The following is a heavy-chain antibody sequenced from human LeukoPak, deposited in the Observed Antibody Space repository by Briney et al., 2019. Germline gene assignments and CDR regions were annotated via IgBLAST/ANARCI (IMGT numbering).Heavy chain of an antibody. CDR2: ISSSDSTI. J-gene: IGHJ3*02. V-gene: IGHV3-48*03. Sequence: GGSLRLSCAASGFTFSSYEMHWVRQPPGEGLEWVSYISSSDSTIYYADSVKGRFTISRDNAKNSLYLQMNSLRAEDTAVYYCARVLRYDNSGHDSFDIWGQGTMVIVSS. CDR3: ARVLRYDNSGHDSFDI. D-gene: IGHD3-22*01. CDR1: GFTFSSYE.